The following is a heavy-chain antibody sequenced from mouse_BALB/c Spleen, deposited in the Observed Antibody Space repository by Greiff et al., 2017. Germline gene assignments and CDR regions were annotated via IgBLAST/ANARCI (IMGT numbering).Heavy chain of an antibody. Sequence: QVHVKQSGAELVRPGSSVKISCKASGYAFSSYWMNWVKQRPGQGLEWIGQIYPGDGDTNYNGKFKGKATLTADKSSSTAYMQLSSLTSEDSAVYFCARLGGYGYAMDYWGQGTSVTVSS. D-gene: IGHD2-2*01. CDR1: GYAFSSYW. CDR3: ARLGGYGYAMDY. J-gene: IGHJ4*01. V-gene: IGHV1-80*01. CDR2: IYPGDGDT.